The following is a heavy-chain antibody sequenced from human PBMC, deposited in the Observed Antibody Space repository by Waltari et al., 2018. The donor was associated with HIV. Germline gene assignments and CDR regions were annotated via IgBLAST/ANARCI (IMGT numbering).Heavy chain of an antibody. J-gene: IGHJ6*02. CDR2: ISGSGGST. CDR3: AKGCGSGYYYYGMDV. CDR1: EFTFSSYA. Sequence: EVQLLESGGGLVQPGGSLRLSCAASEFTFSSYAMSWVRQAPGKGLEWVSAISGSGGSTYYADSVKGRFTISRDNSKNTLYLQMNSLRAEDTAVYYCAKGCGSGYYYYGMDVWGQGTTVTVSS. V-gene: IGHV3-23*01. D-gene: IGHD2-21*01.